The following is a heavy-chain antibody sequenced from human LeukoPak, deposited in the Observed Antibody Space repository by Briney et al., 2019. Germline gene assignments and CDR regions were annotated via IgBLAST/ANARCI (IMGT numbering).Heavy chain of an antibody. CDR2: ISSSSSTI. V-gene: IGHV3-48*01. Sequence: PGGSLRLSCAASGFTFSSYSMNWVRQAPGKGLEWVSYISSSSSTIYYADSVKGRFTISRDNAKNSLYLQMNSLRAEDTAVYYCARGDFKKPRVYYFDYWGQGTLVTVSS. CDR3: ARGDFKKPRVYYFDY. J-gene: IGHJ4*02. CDR1: GFTFSSYS. D-gene: IGHD3/OR15-3a*01.